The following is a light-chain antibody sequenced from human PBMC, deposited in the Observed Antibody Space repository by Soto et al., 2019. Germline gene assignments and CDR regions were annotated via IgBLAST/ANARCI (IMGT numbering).Light chain of an antibody. CDR3: SSSSGSTTHIL. J-gene: IGLJ7*01. Sequence: QSALTQPASVSGSPGQSITISCTGSSSDIGGYNYVSWYQQHPGKAPKLIISDVTYRPSGLSYRFSASKSCSTASLTISGLQPEDEADYYCSSSSGSTTHILFGGGTQLTVL. V-gene: IGLV2-14*01. CDR1: SSDIGGYNY. CDR2: DVT.